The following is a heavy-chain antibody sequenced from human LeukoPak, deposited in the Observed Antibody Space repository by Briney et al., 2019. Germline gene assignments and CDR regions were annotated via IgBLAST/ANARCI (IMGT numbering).Heavy chain of an antibody. Sequence: GGSLRLSCAASGFTFSNYEMNWVRQAPGKGLEWISYISSSSSTIYYADSVKGRFTISRDNAKNSLYLQMNSLRAEDTAVYYCARIKLPLPDYWGQGTLVTVSS. CDR3: ARIKLPLPDY. J-gene: IGHJ4*02. CDR2: ISSSSSTI. V-gene: IGHV3-48*01. CDR1: GFTFSNYE. D-gene: IGHD1-26*01.